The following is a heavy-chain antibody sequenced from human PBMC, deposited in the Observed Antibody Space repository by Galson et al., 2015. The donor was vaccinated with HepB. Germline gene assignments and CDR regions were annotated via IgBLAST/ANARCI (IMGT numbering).Heavy chain of an antibody. D-gene: IGHD6-13*01. CDR1: GFTFSSYG. CDR2: IRYDGSNK. CDR3: AKDIYSSSWYRWFDP. Sequence: SLRLSCAASGFTFSSYGMHWVRQAPGKGLEWVAFIRYDGSNKYYADSVKGRFTISRDNSKNTLYLQMNSLRAEDTAVYYCAKDIYSSSWYRWFDPWGQGTLVTVSS. V-gene: IGHV3-30*02. J-gene: IGHJ5*02.